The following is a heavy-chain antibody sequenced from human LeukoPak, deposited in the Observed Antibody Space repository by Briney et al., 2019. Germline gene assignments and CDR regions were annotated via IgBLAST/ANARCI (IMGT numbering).Heavy chain of an antibody. CDR2: INHSGST. Sequence: SETLSLTCAVYGGSFSGYYWSWIRQPPGKGLEWIGEINHSGSTNYNPSLMSRVTISLDTSKNQFSLNLRSVTAADTAVYYCARVTRGPDGHDWFDPWGQGILVTVSS. CDR1: GGSFSGYY. CDR3: ARVTRGPDGHDWFDP. V-gene: IGHV4-34*01. J-gene: IGHJ5*02. D-gene: IGHD1-14*01.